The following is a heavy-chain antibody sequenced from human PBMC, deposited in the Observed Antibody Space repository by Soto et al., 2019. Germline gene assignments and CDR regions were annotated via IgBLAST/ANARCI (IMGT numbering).Heavy chain of an antibody. D-gene: IGHD3-3*01. Sequence: QVQLQESGPGLVKPSQTLSLTCTVSGGSISSGGYYWSWIRQHPGKGLEWVGYIYYSGSTYYNPSLKSRVTISVDTSKNQFSRKLSSVTAADTAVYYCAAEVGFGPRFDYWGQGTLVTVSA. V-gene: IGHV4-31*03. CDR2: IYYSGST. CDR1: GGSISSGGYY. CDR3: AAEVGFGPRFDY. J-gene: IGHJ4*02.